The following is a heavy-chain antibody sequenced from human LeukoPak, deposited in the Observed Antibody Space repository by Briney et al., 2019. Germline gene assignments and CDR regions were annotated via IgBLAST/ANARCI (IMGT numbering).Heavy chain of an antibody. CDR1: GLTISSNY. CDR2: IYSGGST. D-gene: IGHD3-22*01. Sequence: GGPQRLSCAASGLTISSNYMSWVRQAPGKGLEWVSVIYSGGSTYYADSVKGRFTISRDNSKNTLYLQMNSLRAEDTAVYYCARGRRGYYDSSGYYYFDYWGQGTLVTVSS. CDR3: ARGRRGYYDSSGYYYFDY. J-gene: IGHJ4*02. V-gene: IGHV3-66*02.